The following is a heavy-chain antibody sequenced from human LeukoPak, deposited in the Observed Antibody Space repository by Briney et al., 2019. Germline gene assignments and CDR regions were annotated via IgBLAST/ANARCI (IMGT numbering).Heavy chain of an antibody. J-gene: IGHJ4*02. CDR3: ARGIVSGSAWYFGCYFDY. D-gene: IGHD6-19*01. V-gene: IGHV4-34*01. CDR2: INHSGST. Sequence: SETLSLTCAVFGGSFSGYYWNWIRQPPGKGLEWIGKINHSGSTNYNSSLKSRVTISVDTSKNQFSLKLTSVTAADTAVYFCARGIVSGSAWYFGCYFDYWGQGTLVTVSS. CDR1: GGSFSGYY.